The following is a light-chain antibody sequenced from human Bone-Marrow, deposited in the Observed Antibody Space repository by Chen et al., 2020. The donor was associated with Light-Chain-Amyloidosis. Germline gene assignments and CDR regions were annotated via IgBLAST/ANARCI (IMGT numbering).Light chain of an antibody. Sequence: QSVLTQPPSVSWAAGQRVTISCTGSSSNIGAGYDVQRYQQLPGTAPKLLIYGNSNRPSGVPDRFSGSKSGTSASLAITGLHAEDEADYYCQPYDSSLSGSVVFGGGTKLTVL. CDR2: GNS. CDR3: QPYDSSLSGSVV. V-gene: IGLV1-40*01. CDR1: SSNIGAGYD. J-gene: IGLJ2*01.